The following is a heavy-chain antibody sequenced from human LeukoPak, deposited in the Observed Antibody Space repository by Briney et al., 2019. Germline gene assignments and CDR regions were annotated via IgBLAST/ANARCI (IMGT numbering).Heavy chain of an antibody. CDR1: GFTFTGYG. Sequence: SGGSLRLSCAASGFTFTGYGFHWVRQAPGKGLEWVAVVWYDGTRKYYADSVKGRFTVSRDNPENTVYLQISGLRAENTAVYYCARDTDTTSHYGRFDPWGQGTLVTVSS. CDR3: ARDTDTTSHYGRFDP. J-gene: IGHJ5*02. V-gene: IGHV3-33*01. CDR2: VWYDGTRK. D-gene: IGHD4-17*01.